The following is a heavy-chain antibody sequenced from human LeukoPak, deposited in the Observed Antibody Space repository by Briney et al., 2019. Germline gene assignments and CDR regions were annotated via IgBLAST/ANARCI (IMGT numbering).Heavy chain of an antibody. D-gene: IGHD2-15*01. CDR1: GGTFSSYA. CDR3: ARDVVVVAIGAFDI. CDR2: IIPIFGTA. V-gene: IGHV1-69*01. Sequence: SVRVSCKASGGTFSSYAISWVRQAPGQGLEWMGGIIPIFGTANYAQKFQGRVTITADESTSTAYMELSSLRSEDTAVYYCARDVVVVAIGAFDIWGQGTMVTVSS. J-gene: IGHJ3*02.